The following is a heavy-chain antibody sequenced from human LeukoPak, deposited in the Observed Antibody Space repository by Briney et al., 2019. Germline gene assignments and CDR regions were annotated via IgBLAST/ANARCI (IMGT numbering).Heavy chain of an antibody. D-gene: IGHD3-22*01. CDR3: ARTLYDSGGYYSYGAFDV. Sequence: SGTLSLTCAVSGGSISSSKWWSWVRQPPGKGLEWIGEIYHSGTTNYKPSLKRRVTISVDKSKNQVSLKLSSVTAADTAVYYCARTLYDSGGYYSYGAFDVWGQGTMVTVSS. V-gene: IGHV4-4*02. CDR2: IYHSGTT. J-gene: IGHJ3*01. CDR1: GGSISSSKW.